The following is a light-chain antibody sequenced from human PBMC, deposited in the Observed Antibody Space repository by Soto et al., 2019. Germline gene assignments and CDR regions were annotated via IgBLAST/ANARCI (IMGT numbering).Light chain of an antibody. CDR2: GVS. Sequence: ENVLTQSPGTLSLSPGERATLSCRASQSVTINYLAWYQQKPGQAPRLLIYGVSTRATGIPNRFSGSGSGTDFTLTISRLEPEDFAVYYCQQYGGSPITFGQGTRLEIK. J-gene: IGKJ5*01. CDR1: QSVTINY. V-gene: IGKV3-20*01. CDR3: QQYGGSPIT.